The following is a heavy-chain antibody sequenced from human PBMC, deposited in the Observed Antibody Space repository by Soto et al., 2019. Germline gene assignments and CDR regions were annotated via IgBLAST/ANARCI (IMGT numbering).Heavy chain of an antibody. CDR2: ISGSGGST. D-gene: IGHD4-17*01. Sequence: GGSLRLSCAASGFTFSSYAMSWVRQSPGKGLEWVSAISGSGGSTYYADSVKGRFTISRDNSKNTLYLQMNSLRAEDTAVYYCAKDTTTVTKLYYFDYWGQGTLVTVSS. J-gene: IGHJ4*02. V-gene: IGHV3-23*01. CDR3: AKDTTTVTKLYYFDY. CDR1: GFTFSSYA.